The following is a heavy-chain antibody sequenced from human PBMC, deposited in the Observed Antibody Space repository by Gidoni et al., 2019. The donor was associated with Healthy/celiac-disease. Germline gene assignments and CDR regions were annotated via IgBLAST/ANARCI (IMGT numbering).Heavy chain of an antibody. CDR1: VCSTSSVDYY. CDR3: ADMVRGADAFDI. CDR2: IYYRGRT. D-gene: IGHD3-10*01. J-gene: IGHJ3*02. Sequence: QVQLQDSGPVLVKPSQSLSLTCTVSVCSTSSVDYYWSWIRQHPGEGMEWIGYIYYRGRTYYSPSLKSRVTISVDTYKNQFSLKLSSVTAADTAGYYCADMVRGADAFDIWGQGTMVTVAS. V-gene: IGHV4-30-4*01.